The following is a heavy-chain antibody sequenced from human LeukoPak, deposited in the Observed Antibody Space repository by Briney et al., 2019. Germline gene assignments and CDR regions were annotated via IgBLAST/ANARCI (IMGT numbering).Heavy chain of an antibody. CDR1: GVSISPYY. CDR3: ARAYYYGSGTFDI. Sequence: SESLSPTCSVSGVSISPYYWSWSRQPPGKGLEWIGYIYYTGSTYYNPSLKSRVTISIDTSKNQFSLKLTSVTAADTAVYYCARAYYYGSGTFDIWGHGVMVTVSS. D-gene: IGHD3-10*01. CDR2: IYYTGST. J-gene: IGHJ3*02. V-gene: IGHV4-59*01.